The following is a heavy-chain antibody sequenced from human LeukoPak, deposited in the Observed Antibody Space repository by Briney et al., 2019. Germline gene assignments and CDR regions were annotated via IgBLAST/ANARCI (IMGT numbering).Heavy chain of an antibody. CDR3: AQAHLACSSCPTFDY. CDR1: GYTFTSYG. CDR2: ISAYNGNT. V-gene: IGHV1-18*01. Sequence: GASVKVSCKASGYTFTSYGISWVRQAPGQGLEWMGWISAYNGNTNYAQKLQGRVTMTTDTPTSTAYMELRSLRSDDTAVYYCAQAHLACSSCPTFDYWGQGTLVTVSS. J-gene: IGHJ4*02. D-gene: IGHD2-2*01.